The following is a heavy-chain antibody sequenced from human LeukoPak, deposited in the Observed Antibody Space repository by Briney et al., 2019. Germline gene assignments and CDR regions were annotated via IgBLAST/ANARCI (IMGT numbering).Heavy chain of an antibody. CDR1: GGSLSGYY. CDR2: INHSGNT. D-gene: IGHD1-26*01. V-gene: IGHV4-34*01. CDR3: ARQGSGSSYYYYTLLY. J-gene: IGHJ4*02. Sequence: SETLSLTCAVYGGSLSGYYWSWIRQPPGKGLEWIGEINHSGNTNYNPSLKSRVTMSVDTSKNHFYLELISVTAADTAVYYCARQGSGSSYYYYTLLYWGQGTLVTVSS.